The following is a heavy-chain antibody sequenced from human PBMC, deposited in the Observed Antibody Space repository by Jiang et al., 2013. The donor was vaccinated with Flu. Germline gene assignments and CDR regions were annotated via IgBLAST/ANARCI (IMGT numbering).Heavy chain of an antibody. D-gene: IGHD5-24*01. V-gene: IGHV4-38-2*01. J-gene: IGHJ3*02. CDR2: FYHSGTT. CDR3: ARGLNFEAFDI. CDR1: HYSLNSGYY. Sequence: VQLLESGPGLVKPSETLSLTCGVSHYSLNSGYYWGWIRQPPGKGLEWIGNFYHSGTTYYNPSLKSRITISADTSKNYLALRLSSVTAADTAVYYCARGLNFEAFDIWGQ.